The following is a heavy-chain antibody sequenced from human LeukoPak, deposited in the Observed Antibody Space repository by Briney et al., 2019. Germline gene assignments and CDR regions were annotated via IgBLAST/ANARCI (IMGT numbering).Heavy chain of an antibody. CDR2: ISYDGSNK. J-gene: IGHJ4*02. D-gene: IGHD5-12*01. V-gene: IGHV3-30*04. CDR1: GFTFSSYA. CDR3: VAHPNASDY. Sequence: GGSLRLSCAASGFTFSSYAMHWVRQAPGKGLEWVAVISYDGSNKYYADSVKGRFTISRDNSKNTLYLQMNSLRAGDTAVNPRVAHPNASDYWGQGTLVTVSS.